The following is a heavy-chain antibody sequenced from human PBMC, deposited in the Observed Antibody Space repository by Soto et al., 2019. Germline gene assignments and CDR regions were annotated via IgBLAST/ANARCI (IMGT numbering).Heavy chain of an antibody. CDR1: GFTFSTYT. J-gene: IGHJ4*02. CDR3: ARSPYSNYPNDY. Sequence: GGSLRLSCATSGFTFSTYTMNWVRQAPGKGLEYVSSISSSSGYIYYADSVKGRFTISRDNAKNSLYLQMNSLRAEDTAVYYCARSPYSNYPNDYWGQGTLVTVSS. CDR2: ISSSSGYI. V-gene: IGHV3-21*01. D-gene: IGHD4-4*01.